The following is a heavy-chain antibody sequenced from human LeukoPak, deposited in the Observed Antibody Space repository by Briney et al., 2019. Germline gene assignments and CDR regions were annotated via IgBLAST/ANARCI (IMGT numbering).Heavy chain of an antibody. V-gene: IGHV3-33*06. CDR1: GFTFSSYG. Sequence: GGSLRLSCAACGFTFSSYGMHWVRQAPGKGLEGVAVIGYDGSNKYYADSVKGRFTISRNNSKNTLYLQMNRLRAEDTAVYYCAKVSRDGLVDAFDIWGQGTMVTVSS. CDR3: AKVSRDGLVDAFDI. D-gene: IGHD5-24*01. CDR2: IGYDGSNK. J-gene: IGHJ3*02.